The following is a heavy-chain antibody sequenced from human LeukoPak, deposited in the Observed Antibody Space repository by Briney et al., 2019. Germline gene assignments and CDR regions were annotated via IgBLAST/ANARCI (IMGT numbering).Heavy chain of an antibody. J-gene: IGHJ4*02. CDR2: IHTSGST. V-gene: IGHV4-59*10. CDR1: GFTVSSNY. CDR3: ARGGYYYDSSGYYSFDY. Sequence: GSLRLSCAASGFTVSSNYMSWVRQAPGKGLEWIGRIHTSGSTNYNPSLKSRVTMSVDTSKNQFSLKLSSVTAADTAVYYCARGGYYYDSSGYYSFDYWGQGTLVTVSS. D-gene: IGHD3-22*01.